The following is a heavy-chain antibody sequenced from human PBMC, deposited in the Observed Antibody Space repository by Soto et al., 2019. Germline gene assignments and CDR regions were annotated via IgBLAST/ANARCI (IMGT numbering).Heavy chain of an antibody. CDR3: ASHGDYVAY. CDR1: GGSIGTSSNY. D-gene: IGHD4-17*01. J-gene: IGHJ4*02. CDR2: IHFSGST. V-gene: IGHV4-39*01. Sequence: QLQLQESGPGLVKPSETLSLSCTVSGGSIGTSSNYWGWIRQPPGKGLEWIGSIHFSGSTYYNPSLKSRVTISADTSKNQFSLQLSSVTAADTAVYSCASHGDYVAYWGQGTLVTVSS.